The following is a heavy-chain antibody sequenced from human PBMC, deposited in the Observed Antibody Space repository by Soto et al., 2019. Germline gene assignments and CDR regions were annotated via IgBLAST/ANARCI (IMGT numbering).Heavy chain of an antibody. CDR2: IYSGGSK. D-gene: IGHD5-18*01. V-gene: IGHV3-53*01. CDR3: ARGGYSPYYGMNV. J-gene: IGHJ6*02. Sequence: EVLLVESGGGLIQPGGSLRLSCAASGFTVSSNYMNCVRQAPGKGLEWVSVIYSGGSKYYADSVKGRFSISKDNSENTLYLQRNSSRAEDTAVYYCARGGYSPYYGMNVWGRGTTVIVSS. CDR1: GFTVSSNY.